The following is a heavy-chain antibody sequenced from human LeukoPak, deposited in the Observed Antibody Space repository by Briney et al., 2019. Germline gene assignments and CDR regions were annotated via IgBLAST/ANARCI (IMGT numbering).Heavy chain of an antibody. J-gene: IGHJ4*02. CDR2: ITSGFRP. CDR1: GPTFSVYA. CDR3: AKDYSDSRVADVFFEY. D-gene: IGHD2-15*01. V-gene: IGHV3-23*01. Sequence: QSGGSLSLSCAASGPTFSVYAMSWFRQAPGKGLEWVSTITSGFRPHYADSVKGRFTISRDNSKNMFHLQLNSLRAEDTAVYYCAKDYSDSRVADVFFEYWGQGTPVTVSS.